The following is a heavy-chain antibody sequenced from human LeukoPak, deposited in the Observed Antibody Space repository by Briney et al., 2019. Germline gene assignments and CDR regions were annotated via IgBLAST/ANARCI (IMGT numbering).Heavy chain of an antibody. J-gene: IGHJ6*03. CDR2: INHSGST. D-gene: IGHD3-10*01. CDR3: ARGGVVRGVIDYYYYMDV. Sequence: PSETLSLTCAVYGGSFSGYYWSWIRQPPGKGLEWIGEINHSGSTNYNPSLKSRVTISVDTSKNQFSLKLSSVTAADTAVYYCARGGVVRGVIDYYYYMDVWGKGTTVTISS. V-gene: IGHV4-34*01. CDR1: GGSFSGYY.